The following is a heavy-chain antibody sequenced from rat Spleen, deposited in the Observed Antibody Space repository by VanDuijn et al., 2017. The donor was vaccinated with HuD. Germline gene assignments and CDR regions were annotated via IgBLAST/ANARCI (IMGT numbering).Heavy chain of an antibody. D-gene: IGHD1-6*01. CDR3: TREMYTTDYYYARYYFDY. Sequence: EVQLVESGGGLVQPGRSLKLSCAASGFTFSDYYMAWVRQAPKKGLEWVATIIYDGSRTYYRDSVKGRFTVSRDNAKSSLYLQMDSLRSEDTATYYCTREMYTTDYYYARYYFDYWGQGVMVTVSS. CDR1: GFTFSDYY. V-gene: IGHV5-20*01. J-gene: IGHJ2*01. CDR2: IIYDGSRT.